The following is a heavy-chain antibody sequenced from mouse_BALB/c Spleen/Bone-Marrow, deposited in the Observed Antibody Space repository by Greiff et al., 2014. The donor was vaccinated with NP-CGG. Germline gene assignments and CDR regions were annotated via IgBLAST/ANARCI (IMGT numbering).Heavy chain of an antibody. Sequence: QVQLQQSAAELARPGASLKMSCKASGYTFTTYTMHWVKQRPGQGLEWIGNIIPSSGYTDYNQKFKDKTTLTADKSSTTAYMQLSSLTSEDSAVYYCARKVDGNYGPFFAYWGQGTLVTVSA. V-gene: IGHV1-4*02. CDR2: IIPSSGYT. D-gene: IGHD2-1*01. J-gene: IGHJ3*01. CDR1: GYTFTTYT. CDR3: ARKVDGNYGPFFAY.